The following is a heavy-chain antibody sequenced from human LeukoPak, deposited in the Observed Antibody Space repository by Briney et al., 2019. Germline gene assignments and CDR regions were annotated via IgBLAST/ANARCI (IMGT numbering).Heavy chain of an antibody. CDR3: ARGARITIFGVATYGMDV. Sequence: PSETLSLTCTVSGGSISSYYWSWIRQPPGKGLEWIGYIYYSGSTNYNPSLKSRVTISVDTSKNQFSLKLSSVTAADTAVYYCARGARITIFGVATYGMDVWGQGTTVTVSS. CDR1: GGSISSYY. CDR2: IYYSGST. J-gene: IGHJ6*02. V-gene: IGHV4-59*01. D-gene: IGHD3-3*01.